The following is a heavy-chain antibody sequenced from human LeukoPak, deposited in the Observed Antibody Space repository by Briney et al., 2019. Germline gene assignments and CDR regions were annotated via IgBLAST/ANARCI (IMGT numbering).Heavy chain of an antibody. J-gene: IGHJ6*03. D-gene: IGHD1-7*01. CDR1: GFTFSDYY. V-gene: IGHV3-11*04. Sequence: PGGSLRLSCAASGFTFSDYYMSWIRQAPGKGLEWLSDISGTSTTTYYADSVKGRFTISRGNAKNSLYLQMSSLRAEDTAVYYCARAKTTHAYYMDVWGKGTTVTVSS. CDR2: ISGTSTTT. CDR3: ARAKTTHAYYMDV.